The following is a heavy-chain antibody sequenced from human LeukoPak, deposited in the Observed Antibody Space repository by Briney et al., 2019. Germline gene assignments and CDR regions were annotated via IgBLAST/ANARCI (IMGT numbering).Heavy chain of an antibody. CDR3: ARHSTPADEYYLDP. D-gene: IGHD1-26*01. CDR1: GYSITNGFY. Sequence: KPSETLSLTCAVSGYSITNGFYWGWIRQPPGKGLEWIGSIFRGGNTYYNPSLKSRVTISRDTSKNHFSLKLTSVTAADTAIYYCARHSTPADEYYLDPWGQGTLVTVSS. CDR2: IFRGGNT. V-gene: IGHV4-38-2*01. J-gene: IGHJ5*02.